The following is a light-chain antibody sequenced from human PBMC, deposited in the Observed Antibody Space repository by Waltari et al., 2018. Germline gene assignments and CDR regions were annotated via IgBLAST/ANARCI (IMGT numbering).Light chain of an antibody. J-gene: IGKJ4*01. CDR1: QSVSSY. CDR2: DAS. V-gene: IGKV3-11*01. Sequence: VLTQSPATLSLSPGERATLSCNASQSVSSYLAWYQQKPGQAPRLLIYDASNRATGIPARFSGSGSGTDFTLTIISLEPEDFAVYFCQQRSNWPPNLTFGGGTKVEIK. CDR3: QQRSNWPPNLT.